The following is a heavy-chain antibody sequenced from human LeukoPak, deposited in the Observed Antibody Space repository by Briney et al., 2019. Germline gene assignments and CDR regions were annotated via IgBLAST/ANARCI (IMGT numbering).Heavy chain of an antibody. D-gene: IGHD3-22*01. CDR1: GGTFSSYA. CDR3: ARDSGYYNPSSDY. CDR2: IIPIFGTA. V-gene: IGHV1-69*05. Sequence: ASVKVSCKASGGTFSSYAISWVRRAPGQGLEWMGGIIPIFGTANYAQKFQGRVTITTDESTSTAYMELSSLRSEDTAVYYCARDSGYYNPSSDYWGQGTLVTVSS. J-gene: IGHJ4*02.